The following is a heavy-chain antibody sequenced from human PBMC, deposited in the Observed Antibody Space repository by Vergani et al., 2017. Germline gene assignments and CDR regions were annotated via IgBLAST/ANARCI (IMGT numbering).Heavy chain of an antibody. J-gene: IGHJ6*02. Sequence: QVQLVESGGGVVQPGRSLRLSCAASGFTFSSYAMHWVRQAPGKGLEWVAVISYDGSNKYYADSVKGRFTISRDNSKSTLYLQMNSLRAEDTAVYYCARDRVGAKGSYYYYYGMDVWGQGTTVTVSS. CDR1: GFTFSSYA. CDR2: ISYDGSNK. V-gene: IGHV3-30-3*01. D-gene: IGHD1-26*01. CDR3: ARDRVGAKGSYYYYYGMDV.